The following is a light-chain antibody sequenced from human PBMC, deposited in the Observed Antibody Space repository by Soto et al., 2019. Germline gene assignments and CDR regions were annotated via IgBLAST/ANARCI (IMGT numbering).Light chain of an antibody. Sequence: QITHSTATVSLAFGNRVTITCLASQTISSWLAWYQQKPGKAPKLLIYKASTLKSGVPSRFSGSGSGTDFTLTISSLQPEDFATYYCQQSYSTSKTFCQGTRLDIK. V-gene: IGKV1-5*03. J-gene: IGKJ5*01. CDR3: QQSYSTSKT. CDR1: QTISSW. CDR2: KAS.